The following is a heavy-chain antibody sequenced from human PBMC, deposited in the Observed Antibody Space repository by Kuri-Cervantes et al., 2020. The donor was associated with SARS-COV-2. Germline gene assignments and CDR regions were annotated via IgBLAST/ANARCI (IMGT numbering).Heavy chain of an antibody. CDR1: WFSLSTSGGG. D-gene: IGHD6-19*01. CDR3: AHSQDSGWFSETSNYFDY. V-gene: IGHV2-5*01. J-gene: IGHJ4*02. Sequence: SGPTRVKPTHTLTPTCTFSWFSLSTSGGGVGWIRQPPGKALEWLALIYWNDDKRYSPYLKSRLTITKDTSKNQVVLTMTNMYPVDTATYYCAHSQDSGWFSETSNYFDYWGQGTLVTVSS. CDR2: IYWNDDK.